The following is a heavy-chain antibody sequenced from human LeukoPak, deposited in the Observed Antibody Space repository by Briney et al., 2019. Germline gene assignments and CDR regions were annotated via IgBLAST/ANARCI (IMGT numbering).Heavy chain of an antibody. V-gene: IGHV1-24*01. CDR3: ATVIFKLRFLEWLLH. CDR2: FDPEDGET. J-gene: IGHJ4*02. Sequence: PWASVKVSCKVSGYTLTELSMHWVRQAPGKGLEWMGGFDPEDGETIYAQKFQGRVTMTEDTSTDTAYMELSSLRSEDTAVYYCATVIFKLRFLEWLLHWGQGTLVTVSS. D-gene: IGHD3-3*01. CDR1: GYTLTELS.